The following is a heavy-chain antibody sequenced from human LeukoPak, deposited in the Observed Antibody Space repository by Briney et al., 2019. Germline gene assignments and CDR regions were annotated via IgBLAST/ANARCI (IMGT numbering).Heavy chain of an antibody. Sequence: GGSLRLSCAASGFTFGSYAMSWVRQAPGKGLEWVSAISGSGGSTYYADSVKGRFTISRDNSKNTLYLQMNSLRAEDTAVYYCAKVRGYSYDNDYWGQGTLVTVSS. CDR2: ISGSGGST. V-gene: IGHV3-23*01. J-gene: IGHJ4*02. CDR3: AKVRGYSYDNDY. D-gene: IGHD5-18*01. CDR1: GFTFGSYA.